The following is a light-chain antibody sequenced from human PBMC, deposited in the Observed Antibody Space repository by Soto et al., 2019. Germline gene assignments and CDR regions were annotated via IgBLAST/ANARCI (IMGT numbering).Light chain of an antibody. CDR1: QTISIF. CDR3: QRSYGSPPWT. CDR2: GAS. J-gene: IGKJ1*01. Sequence: DIQMTQSPSTLSASVGDRVTITCRASQTISIFLNWYQQKPGKAPKLLIYGASTLQGGVPSRFSGSGSGTDFTLPISRLQPEDFATYYCQRSYGSPPWTFGQGTKVDIK. V-gene: IGKV1-39*01.